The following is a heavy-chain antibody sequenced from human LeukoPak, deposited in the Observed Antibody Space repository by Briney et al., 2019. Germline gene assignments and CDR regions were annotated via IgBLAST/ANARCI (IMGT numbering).Heavy chain of an antibody. CDR2: IYSGGST. CDR1: GFTVSNNY. Sequence: GGSLRLSCAASGFTVSNNYMSWVHQAPGKGLEWVSVIYSGGSTYYADSVKGRFTISRDNSKNTLYLQLNSLRADDTAVYYCVCRIGGAPQWGQGTLVTVSS. D-gene: IGHD1-26*01. V-gene: IGHV3-53*01. J-gene: IGHJ4*02. CDR3: VCRIGGAPQ.